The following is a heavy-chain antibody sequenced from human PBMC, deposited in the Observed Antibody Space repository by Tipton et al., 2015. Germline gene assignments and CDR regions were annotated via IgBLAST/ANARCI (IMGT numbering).Heavy chain of an antibody. Sequence: SLRLSCTVSGDSVNSGNYYWSWIRQPPGKGLEWVSGFMWDGSLIGYADSVRGRFTISRDNGKNSLYLQMNSLRVEDTALYYCVRDMLPGGAELWGQGTLVTVSS. V-gene: IGHV3-9*01. J-gene: IGHJ1*01. D-gene: IGHD3-10*01. CDR3: VRDMLPGGAEL. CDR1: GDSVNSGNYY. CDR2: FMWDGSLI.